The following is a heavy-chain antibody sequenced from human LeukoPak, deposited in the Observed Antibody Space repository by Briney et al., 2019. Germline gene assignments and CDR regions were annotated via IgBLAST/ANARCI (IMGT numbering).Heavy chain of an antibody. CDR3: ATHNMLGYCSGGSCYGSPYVAMD. J-gene: IGHJ4*02. V-gene: IGHV3-7*01. D-gene: IGHD2-15*01. CDR1: GFTFSSYW. CDR2: IKQDGSEK. Sequence: GGSLRLSCAASGFTFSSYWMSWVRQAPGKGLEWVANIKQDGSEKYYVDSVKGRFTISRDNAKNSLYLQMNSLRAEDTAVYYCATHNMLGYCSGGSCYGSPYVAMDWGQGTLVTVSS.